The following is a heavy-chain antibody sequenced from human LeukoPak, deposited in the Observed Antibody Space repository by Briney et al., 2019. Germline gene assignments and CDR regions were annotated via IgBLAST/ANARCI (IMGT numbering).Heavy chain of an antibody. V-gene: IGHV4-38-2*02. CDR3: TRGPLLWFGELRFDP. Sequence: SETLSLTCTVSGYSTSSGYYWGWIRQPPGKGLEWIGSMYYSGTTYYNLSLKSRVTISVDTSKNQISLKLKSVTAADTAVYYCTRGPLLWFGELRFDPWGQGTLVTVSS. J-gene: IGHJ5*02. CDR2: MYYSGTT. D-gene: IGHD3-10*01. CDR1: GYSTSSGYY.